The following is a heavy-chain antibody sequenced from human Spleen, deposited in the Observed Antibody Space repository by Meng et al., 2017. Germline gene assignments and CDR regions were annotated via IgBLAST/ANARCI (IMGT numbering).Heavy chain of an antibody. CDR3: AREKSPGQFDY. V-gene: IGHV1-2*06. CDR1: GYTFSSRG. J-gene: IGHJ4*02. CDR2: IDAKAGGI. Sequence: QVPLVQSGATVKKPGASVKVSCKASGYTFSSRGITGVRQCPGQGLGWMRRIDAKAGGIQYVQSFQSMVTMTSDTSISTVYMELSSLGSEDSALYYCAREKSPGQFDYWGQGILVTVSS.